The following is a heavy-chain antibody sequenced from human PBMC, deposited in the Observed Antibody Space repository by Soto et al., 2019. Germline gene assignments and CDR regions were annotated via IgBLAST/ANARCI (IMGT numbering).Heavy chain of an antibody. V-gene: IGHV3-23*01. CDR2: ISGSGGTT. D-gene: IGHD3-10*01. Sequence: EVQLLESGGGLVQPGGSLRLSCAASGFTFSTYAMTWVRQAPGKGLEWVSAISGSGGTTNYADSVKGRFTISRDNSKNTLYLQMNSLRAEDTAVYYCVKVRTTADRDDYWGQGTLVTVSS. J-gene: IGHJ4*02. CDR1: GFTFSTYA. CDR3: VKVRTTADRDDY.